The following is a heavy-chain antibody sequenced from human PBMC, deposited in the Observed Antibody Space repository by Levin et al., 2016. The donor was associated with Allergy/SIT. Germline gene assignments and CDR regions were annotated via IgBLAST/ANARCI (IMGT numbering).Heavy chain of an antibody. Sequence: ASVKVSCKASGYSFTSYDINWVRQATGQGLEWMGWMNPNSGTAGYAQKFQGRVTMTRDSSITTAYMELSSLRSEDTAVYYCARLAAAGLPARFGMDVWGQGTTVIVSS. CDR2: MNPNSGTA. CDR1: GYSFTSYD. J-gene: IGHJ6*02. CDR3: ARLAAAGLPARFGMDV. V-gene: IGHV1-8*01. D-gene: IGHD2-2*01.